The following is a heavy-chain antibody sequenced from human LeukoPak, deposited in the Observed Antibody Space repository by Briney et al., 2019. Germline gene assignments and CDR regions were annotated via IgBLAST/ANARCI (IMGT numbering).Heavy chain of an antibody. J-gene: IGHJ4*02. Sequence: GGSLRLSCAASGFTFSSYAMSWVRQAPGKGLEWVSAISGSGGSTYYADSVKGRFTISRDNSKSTLYVQMNSLKTEDTAVYYCTTTRELLGSNYFDYWGQGTLVTVSS. CDR3: TTTRELLGSNYFDY. CDR1: GFTFSSYA. V-gene: IGHV3-23*01. CDR2: ISGSGGST. D-gene: IGHD1-26*01.